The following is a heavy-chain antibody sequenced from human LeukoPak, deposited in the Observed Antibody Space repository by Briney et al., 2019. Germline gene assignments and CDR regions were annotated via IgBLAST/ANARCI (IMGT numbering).Heavy chain of an antibody. D-gene: IGHD6-13*01. J-gene: IGHJ4*02. CDR1: GYTFTVCY. CDR3: ARGVGSSWYEN. CDR2: INSNSGGT. Sequence: ASVKVSCKASGYTFTVCYIHWVRQAPGQGLEWMGWINSNSGGTRYAQKFQGWVTMTRDTSISTAYMEVSRLSSDDTAVYYCARGVGSSWYENWGQGTLVTVSS. V-gene: IGHV1-2*04.